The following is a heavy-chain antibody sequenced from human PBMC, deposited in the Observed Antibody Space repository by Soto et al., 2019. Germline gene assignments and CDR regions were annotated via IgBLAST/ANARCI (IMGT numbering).Heavy chain of an antibody. CDR2: IRGSATTT. J-gene: IGHJ4*02. V-gene: IGHV3-23*01. CDR1: GFTFSNYA. Sequence: PGGSLRLSCIASGFTFSNYAMSWVRQAPGKGLEWVSAIRGSATTTYYADSVTGRFTISRDNSKNTLYLQMNSLRVEDTAVYYFSKSNYDDTYYFYYWGQGSLVTVSS. CDR3: SKSNYDDTYYFYY. D-gene: IGHD4-4*01.